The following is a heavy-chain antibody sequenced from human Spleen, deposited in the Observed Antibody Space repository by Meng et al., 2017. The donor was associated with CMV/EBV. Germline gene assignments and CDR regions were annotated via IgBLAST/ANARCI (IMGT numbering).Heavy chain of an antibody. Sequence: QVQLQQWGEGLLKPSETLSLTCTVSGGYIKNWFWSWIRQPAGKKLEWIGRVYINDNTNYNPSFRSRVIMSVDASNNQFSLKLTSVTAADTAVYYCATGSGDFDHWGQGTLVTVSS. V-gene: IGHV4-59*10. J-gene: IGHJ4*02. CDR2: VYINDNT. CDR1: GGYIKNWF. D-gene: IGHD1-26*01. CDR3: ATGSGDFDH.